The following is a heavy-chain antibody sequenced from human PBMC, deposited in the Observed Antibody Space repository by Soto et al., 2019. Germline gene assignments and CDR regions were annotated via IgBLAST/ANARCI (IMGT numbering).Heavy chain of an antibody. CDR1: GGTFSSYA. Sequence: QVQLVQSGAEVKKPGSSVKVSCKASGGTFSSYAISWVRQAPGQGLEWMGGIIPIFGTANYAQKFQGRVTINADESTRTAYMELSSLRSEDTDVYYCACCPDASYYYYGMDVWGQGTTVTVSS. V-gene: IGHV1-69*01. J-gene: IGHJ6*02. CDR2: IIPIFGTA. CDR3: ACCPDASYYYYGMDV. D-gene: IGHD2-8*01.